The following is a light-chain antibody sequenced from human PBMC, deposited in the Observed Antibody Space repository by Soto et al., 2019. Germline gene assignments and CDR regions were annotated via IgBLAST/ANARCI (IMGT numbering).Light chain of an antibody. CDR3: QQYNNWPQT. CDR2: GAS. V-gene: IGKV3-15*01. Sequence: EIVMTQSPATLSVSPGERATLSCRASQSVSSNLAWYQQKPGQAPRLLIYGASTRATGIPARFSGSGFGTEFTLTISSLLSEDFAVYYCQQYNNWPQTFGQGTKVDIK. J-gene: IGKJ1*01. CDR1: QSVSSN.